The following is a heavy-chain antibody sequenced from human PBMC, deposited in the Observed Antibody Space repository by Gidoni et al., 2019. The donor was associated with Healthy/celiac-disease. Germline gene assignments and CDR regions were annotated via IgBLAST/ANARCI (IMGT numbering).Heavy chain of an antibody. CDR2: INHSGST. Sequence: QVQLQQWGAGLLKPSETLSLTCAAHGGSFSGYYWSWIRQPPGKGLEWIGEINHSGSTNYNPSIKSRVTISVDTSKNQFSLKLSSVTAADTAVYYCARASGYAFDYWGQGTLVTVSS. D-gene: IGHD5-12*01. CDR3: ARASGYAFDY. V-gene: IGHV4-34*01. J-gene: IGHJ4*02. CDR1: GGSFSGYY.